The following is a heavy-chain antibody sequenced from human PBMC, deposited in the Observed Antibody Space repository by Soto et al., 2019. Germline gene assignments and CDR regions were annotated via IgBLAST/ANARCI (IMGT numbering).Heavy chain of an antibody. CDR1: GYTFTSYY. D-gene: IGHD3-22*01. Sequence: ASVKVSCKASGYTFTSYYMHWVQEAPGQGLEWMGIINPSGGSTSYAQKFQGRVTMTRDTSTSTVYMELSSLRSEDTAVYYCARVGYYYDSSGRYWYFDLWGRGTLVTVSS. CDR2: INPSGGST. V-gene: IGHV1-46*01. CDR3: ARVGYYYDSSGRYWYFDL. J-gene: IGHJ2*01.